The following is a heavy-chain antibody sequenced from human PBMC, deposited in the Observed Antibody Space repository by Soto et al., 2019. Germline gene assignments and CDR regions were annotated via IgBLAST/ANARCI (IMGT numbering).Heavy chain of an antibody. CDR2: IYYSGST. Sequence: SETLSLTCTVSGGSISSGGYYWSWIRQHPGKGLEWIGYIYYSGSTYYNPSLKSRVTISVDTSKNQFSLKLSSVTAADTAVYYCARARVDIVATIGFDPWGQGTLVTVSS. J-gene: IGHJ5*02. CDR3: ARARVDIVATIGFDP. CDR1: GGSISSGGYY. V-gene: IGHV4-31*03. D-gene: IGHD5-12*01.